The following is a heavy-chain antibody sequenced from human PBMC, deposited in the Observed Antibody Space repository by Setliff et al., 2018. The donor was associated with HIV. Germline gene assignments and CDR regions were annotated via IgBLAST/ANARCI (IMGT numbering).Heavy chain of an antibody. J-gene: IGHJ3*01. V-gene: IGHV4-59*01. CDR3: ARDPSQYLDFLFDPQPFNV. CDR2: ISDRGTT. Sequence: TSETLSLTCTVSGGSISPYYWSWIRQPPGKGLEWIAWISDRGTTNYNPSLKSRVTLSVDTSKNQFSLSLTSVTAADTAIYYCARDPSQYLDFLFDPQPFNVWGHGTMVTVSS. CDR1: GGSISPYY. D-gene: IGHD3-9*01.